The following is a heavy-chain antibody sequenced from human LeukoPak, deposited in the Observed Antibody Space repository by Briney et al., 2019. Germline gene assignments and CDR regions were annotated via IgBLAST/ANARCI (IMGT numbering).Heavy chain of an antibody. Sequence: GGSLRLSCAASGFTFSNAWMSWVRQAPGKGLEWVGRIKSKTDGGTTDYAAPVKGRFTISRDDSKSIAYLQMNSLKTEDTAVYYCTSGGGQWLVSAFDYWGQGTLVTVSS. J-gene: IGHJ4*02. V-gene: IGHV3-15*01. D-gene: IGHD6-19*01. CDR2: IKSKTDGGTT. CDR1: GFTFSNAW. CDR3: TSGGGQWLVSAFDY.